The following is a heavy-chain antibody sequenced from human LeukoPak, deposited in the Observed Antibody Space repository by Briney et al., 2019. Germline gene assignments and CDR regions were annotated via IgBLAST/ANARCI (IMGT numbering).Heavy chain of an antibody. CDR1: GFTFSSYG. CDR3: AKDLDSYGFVDY. J-gene: IGHJ4*02. CDR2: ISYDGSNK. D-gene: IGHD5-18*01. V-gene: IGHV3-30*18. Sequence: GGSLRLSCAASGFTFSSYGMHWVRQAPGKGLEWVAVISYDGSNKYYADSVKGRFTISRDNSKNTLYLQMNSLRAEDTAVYYCAKDLDSYGFVDYWGQGTLVTVSS.